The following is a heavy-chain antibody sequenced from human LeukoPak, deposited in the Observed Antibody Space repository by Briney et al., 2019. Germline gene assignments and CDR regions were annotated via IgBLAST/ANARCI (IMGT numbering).Heavy chain of an antibody. D-gene: IGHD3-3*01. Sequence: GGSLRLSCAASGFTFSSYSMSWVRQAPGKGLEWLANINQAGSEKYYVDSVKGRFTISRDSAKNSLYLQMNSLRAEDTAVYYCARDHDTVVGVVIIPNSDYWGQGTLVTVSS. CDR3: ARDHDTVVGVVIIPNSDY. V-gene: IGHV3-7*01. CDR2: INQAGSEK. J-gene: IGHJ4*02. CDR1: GFTFSSYS.